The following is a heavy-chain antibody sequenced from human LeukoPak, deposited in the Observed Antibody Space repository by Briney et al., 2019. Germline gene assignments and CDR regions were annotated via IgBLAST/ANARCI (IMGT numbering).Heavy chain of an antibody. D-gene: IGHD3-9*01. CDR2: INPSGGST. CDR1: GYTFTSYY. CDR3: ARDRAALRYFERGGPDY. Sequence: ASVKVSCKASGYTFTSYYMHWVRQAPGQGLEWMGIINPSGGSTSYAQKFQGSVTMTRDTSTSTVYMELSSLRSEDTAVYYCARDRAALRYFERGGPDYWGQGTLVTVSS. V-gene: IGHV1-46*01. J-gene: IGHJ4*02.